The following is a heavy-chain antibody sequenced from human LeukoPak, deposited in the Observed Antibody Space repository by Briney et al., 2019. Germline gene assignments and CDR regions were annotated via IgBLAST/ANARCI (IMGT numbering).Heavy chain of an antibody. J-gene: IGHJ4*02. CDR2: ISYSGRT. CDR3: AREFDY. CDR1: GGSVNSSSYY. V-gene: IGHV4-61*01. Sequence: MASETLSLTCTVSGGSVNSSSYYWGWIRQPPGKGLEWIGYISYSGRTNYNPSLKSRVTMSVDTSKNQFSLKLSSVTAADTAVYYCAREFDYWGQGTLVTVSS.